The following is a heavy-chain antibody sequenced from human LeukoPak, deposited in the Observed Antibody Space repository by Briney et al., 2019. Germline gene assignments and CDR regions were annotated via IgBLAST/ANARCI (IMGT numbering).Heavy chain of an antibody. D-gene: IGHD3-22*01. CDR1: GYTFTGYY. V-gene: IGHV1-2*02. CDR2: INPNSGGT. CDR3: ARSRYYDSSGYDY. J-gene: IGHJ4*02. Sequence: GASVKVSCKASGYTFTGYYMHWVRQAPGQGLEWMGWINPNSGGTNYAQKFQGRVTMTTDTSTSTAYMELRSLRSDDTAVYYCARSRYYDSSGYDYWGQGTLVTVSS.